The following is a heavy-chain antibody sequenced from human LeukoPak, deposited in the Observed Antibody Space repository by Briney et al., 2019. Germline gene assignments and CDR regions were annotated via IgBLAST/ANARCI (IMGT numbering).Heavy chain of an antibody. J-gene: IGHJ3*02. Sequence: SETLSLTCTVSGGSMSSYYWTWIRQPPGKGLEWIGYMFDTGSTNYNPSLQSRVTISIDTSKNQFSLKLRYVTAADTAVYYCARELASGYYYYAFDIWGRGTVVTVSS. CDR2: MFDTGST. D-gene: IGHD3-22*01. V-gene: IGHV4-59*01. CDR3: ARELASGYYYYAFDI. CDR1: GGSMSSYY.